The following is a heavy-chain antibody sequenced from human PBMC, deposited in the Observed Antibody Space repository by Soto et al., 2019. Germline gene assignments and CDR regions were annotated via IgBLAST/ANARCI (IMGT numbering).Heavy chain of an antibody. D-gene: IGHD6-19*01. Sequence: QVQLQESGPGLVKPSETLSLTCTVSGGSVSSGSYYWSWIRQPPGKGLEWIGYIYYSGSTNYNPSLKGRVTISVDPSKNQFSLKLSSVTAADTAVYYCARELQAVAGAFDYWGQGTLVTVSS. CDR1: GGSVSSGSYY. CDR2: IYYSGST. J-gene: IGHJ4*02. CDR3: ARELQAVAGAFDY. V-gene: IGHV4-61*01.